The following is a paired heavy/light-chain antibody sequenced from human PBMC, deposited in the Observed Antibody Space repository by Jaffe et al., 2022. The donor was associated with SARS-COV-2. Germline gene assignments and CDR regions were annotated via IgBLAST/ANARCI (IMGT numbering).Light chain of an antibody. V-gene: IGLV3-19*01. CDR1: SLRSYY. J-gene: IGLJ2*01. CDR3: NSRDSSGYHLI. CDR2: GKN. Sequence: SSELTQDPAVSVALGQTVRITCQGDSLRSYYGSWYQQKPGQAPKLLIYGKNDRPSGIPDRFSGSLSGNTASLTITGTQAEDEADYYCNSRDSSGYHLIFGGGTALTVL.
Heavy chain of an antibody. Sequence: QVQLQQWGAGLLKPSETLSLTCAVYGGSFNGYYWSWIRQSPGKGLEWIGEIDHSGSTNYNPSLKSRVTISIDTSKKQFSLKLTSVTAADTAVYYCARGGRGFYGSGSSSIYYYYMDVWGKGTTVTVSS. CDR2: IDHSGST. J-gene: IGHJ6*03. CDR1: GGSFNGYY. V-gene: IGHV4-34*01. D-gene: IGHD3-10*01. CDR3: ARGGRGFYGSGSSSIYYYYMDV.